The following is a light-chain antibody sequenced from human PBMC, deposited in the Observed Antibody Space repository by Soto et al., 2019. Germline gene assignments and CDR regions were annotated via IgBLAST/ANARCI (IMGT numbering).Light chain of an antibody. Sequence: DIVLTQSPDSLAVSLGERATINCKSSQSVLYCSNNKNYLAWYQQKPGQPPKLRIYWTSTRESGVPDRFSGSGSGTDFTLTSNSLQAEDVAVYYCQQYYSSPTWTFGQGTKVEIK. CDR1: QSVLYCSNNKNY. CDR2: WTS. CDR3: QQYYSSPTWT. V-gene: IGKV4-1*01. J-gene: IGKJ1*01.